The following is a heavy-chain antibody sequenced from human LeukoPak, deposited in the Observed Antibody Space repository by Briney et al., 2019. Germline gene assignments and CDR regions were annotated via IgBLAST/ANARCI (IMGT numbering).Heavy chain of an antibody. CDR2: INAGNGNT. Sequence: EASVKVSCKASGYTFTTYAMHWVRQAPGQRLEWMGWINAGNGNTKYSQEFQGRVTITRDTSASTAYMELSSLRSEDMAVYYCARSYCSGGSCFVFDYWGQGTLVTVSS. D-gene: IGHD2-15*01. CDR1: GYTFTTYA. J-gene: IGHJ4*02. CDR3: ARSYCSGGSCFVFDY. V-gene: IGHV1-3*03.